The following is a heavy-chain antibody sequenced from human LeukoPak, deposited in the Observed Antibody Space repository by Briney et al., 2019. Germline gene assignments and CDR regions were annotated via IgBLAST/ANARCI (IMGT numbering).Heavy chain of an antibody. Sequence: GRSLRLSCAASGFTFHDSAMHWVRQAPGKGLEWVSSISWNSDNIDYVDSVKGRFTISRDNAKNSLYLQMNSLRTEDTALYYCAKEGSVCTNGICRYFDYWGQGTLVTVSS. CDR1: GFTFHDSA. V-gene: IGHV3-9*01. D-gene: IGHD2-8*01. CDR3: AKEGSVCTNGICRYFDY. CDR2: ISWNSDNI. J-gene: IGHJ4*02.